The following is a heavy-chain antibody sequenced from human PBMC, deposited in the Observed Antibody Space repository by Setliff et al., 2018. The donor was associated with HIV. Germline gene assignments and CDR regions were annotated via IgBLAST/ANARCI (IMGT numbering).Heavy chain of an antibody. J-gene: IGHJ4*02. D-gene: IGHD3-22*01. CDR3: AREDNYYSDSIGYSFFDY. V-gene: IGHV4-59*01. Sequence: SETLSLTCTVSGDSISNSYWSWIRQPPGKGLEWIGCIDDSGTTNYNPSLETRVTISIDTSRKQFSLKLSSVTAADTAIYFCAREDNYYSDSIGYSFFDYWGQGTLVTVSS. CDR1: GDSISNSY. CDR2: IDDSGTT.